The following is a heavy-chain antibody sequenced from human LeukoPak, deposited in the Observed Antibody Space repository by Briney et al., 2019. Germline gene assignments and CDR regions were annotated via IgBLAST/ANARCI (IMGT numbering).Heavy chain of an antibody. CDR3: SRGLDSRKLGY. V-gene: IGHV4-31*03. Sequence: PSETLSLTCTVSGGSISSGGYYWSWIRQSPGKGLEWIGSIHPSGRLYNNPSLESRVTISIDTSKNQFSLNLNSVTAADTAVYFCSRGLDSRKLGYWGQGTLVTVSS. CDR2: IHPSGRL. J-gene: IGHJ4*02. CDR1: GGSISSGGYY. D-gene: IGHD3-22*01.